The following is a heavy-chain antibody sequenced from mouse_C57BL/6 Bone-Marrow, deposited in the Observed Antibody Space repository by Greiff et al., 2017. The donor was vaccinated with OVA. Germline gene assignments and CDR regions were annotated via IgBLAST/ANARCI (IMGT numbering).Heavy chain of an antibody. Sequence: QVQLQQSGAELARPGASVKLSCKASGYTFTSYGISWVKQRTGQGLEWIGEIYPRSGNTYYNEKFKGKATLTADKSSSTAYMELRSLTSEDSAVYFCASLLWGFAYWGQGTLVTVSA. J-gene: IGHJ3*01. V-gene: IGHV1-81*01. CDR3: ASLLWGFAY. CDR1: GYTFTSYG. CDR2: IYPRSGNT. D-gene: IGHD2-1*01.